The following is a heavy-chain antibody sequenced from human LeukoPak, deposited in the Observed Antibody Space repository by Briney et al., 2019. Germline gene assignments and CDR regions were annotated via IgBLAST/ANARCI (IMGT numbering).Heavy chain of an antibody. Sequence: PSQTLSLTCTVSGGSISSGGYYWSWIRQHPGKGLEWIGYIYYSGSTYYNPSLKSRVTISVDTTKNQFTLKLSSVTAADMAVDYCARWAPRAIDSSGYYGIEPWGQGTLVTVSS. D-gene: IGHD3-22*01. V-gene: IGHV4-31*03. J-gene: IGHJ5*02. CDR1: GGSISSGGYY. CDR2: IYYSGST. CDR3: ARWAPRAIDSSGYYGIEP.